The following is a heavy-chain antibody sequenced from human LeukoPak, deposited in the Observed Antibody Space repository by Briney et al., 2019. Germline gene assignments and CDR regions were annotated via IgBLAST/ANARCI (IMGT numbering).Heavy chain of an antibody. D-gene: IGHD5-24*01. V-gene: IGHV1-18*01. CDR1: GFTFTSYD. CDR2: ISAYNGNT. Sequence: ASVKVSCKASGFTFTSYDINWVRQASGQGLEWMGWISAYNGNTNYAQKLQGRVTMTTDTSTSTAYMELRSLRSDDTAGYYCARVRRDGYNFPWGQGTLVTVSS. J-gene: IGHJ5*02. CDR3: ARVRRDGYNFP.